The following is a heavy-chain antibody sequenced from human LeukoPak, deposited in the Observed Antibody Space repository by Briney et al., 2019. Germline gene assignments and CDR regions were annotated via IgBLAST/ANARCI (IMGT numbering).Heavy chain of an antibody. Sequence: GGSLRLSSAASGFTFSIYAMSWVRQAPWKGLEWVSAISGSGVSTYYADSVKGRFTISRDNSKNTLYLQMNSLRAEDTAVYYCAKDIVYGSGSCLDVWGQGTTVTVSS. CDR3: AKDIVYGSGSCLDV. CDR2: ISGSGVST. V-gene: IGHV3-23*01. CDR1: GFTFSIYA. D-gene: IGHD3-10*01. J-gene: IGHJ6*02.